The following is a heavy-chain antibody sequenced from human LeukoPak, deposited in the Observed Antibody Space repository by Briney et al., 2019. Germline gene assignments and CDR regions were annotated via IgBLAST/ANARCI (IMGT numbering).Heavy chain of an antibody. CDR3: ARAGYYQWGIDY. V-gene: IGHV1-46*01. CDR2: INPSGGST. J-gene: IGHJ4*02. CDR1: GYTFTSYY. Sequence: GSSVKVSCKASGYTFTSYYMHWVRQAPGQGLEWMGIINPSGGSTSYAPKFQGRVTLTRDTSTSTVYMELSSLRSEDTAVYYCARAGYYQWGIDYWGQGTLVTVSS. D-gene: IGHD3-22*01.